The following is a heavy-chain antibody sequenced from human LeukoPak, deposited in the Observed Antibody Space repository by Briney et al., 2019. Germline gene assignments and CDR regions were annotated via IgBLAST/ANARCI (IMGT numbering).Heavy chain of an antibody. CDR3: ASHHRGGLHYGLDV. CDR2: IYYSGSA. V-gene: IGHV4-39*01. Sequence: PSGTLSLTCTVSGDSIRSTSHYWDRIRQPPGKGLEWIGDIYYSGSASYNPSLKSRVTISIDTSKNQFSLKVDSVTAADTAVYYCASHHRGGLHYGLDVWGQGTTVTVSS. CDR1: GDSIRSTSHY. J-gene: IGHJ6*02. D-gene: IGHD3-16*01.